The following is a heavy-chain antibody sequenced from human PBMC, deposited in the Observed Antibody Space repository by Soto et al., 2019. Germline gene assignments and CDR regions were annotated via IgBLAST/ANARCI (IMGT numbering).Heavy chain of an antibody. CDR2: IYTSGST. CDR1: GGSISSYY. J-gene: IGHJ3*02. V-gene: IGHV4-4*07. Sequence: PSETLSLTCTVSGGSISSYYWSWIRHPAGKGLEWIGRIYTSGSTNYNPSLKSRVTMSVDTSKNQFSLKLSSVTAADTAVYYCARNIRAAGEAFDIWGQGTMVTVSS. D-gene: IGHD6-13*01. CDR3: ARNIRAAGEAFDI.